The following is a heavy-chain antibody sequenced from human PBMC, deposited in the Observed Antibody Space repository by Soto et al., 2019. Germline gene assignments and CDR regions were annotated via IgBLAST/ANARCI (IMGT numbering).Heavy chain of an antibody. Sequence: GSLRLSCAASGFTFSSYSMTWVRQAPGKGLEWVSGISDSGGNTWYADSVKGRFTISRDNSKNTLFLQMNSLRAEDTAVYFCSKWSGFGDAWGQGTLVTV. V-gene: IGHV3-23*01. D-gene: IGHD3-10*01. CDR2: ISDSGGNT. J-gene: IGHJ5*02. CDR1: GFTFSSYS. CDR3: SKWSGFGDA.